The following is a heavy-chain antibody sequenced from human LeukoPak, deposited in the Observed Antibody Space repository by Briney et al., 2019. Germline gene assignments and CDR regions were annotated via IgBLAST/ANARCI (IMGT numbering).Heavy chain of an antibody. CDR2: FDPEDGET. J-gene: IGHJ4*02. Sequence: GASVKVSCKVSGYTLTELSMHWVRQAPGKGLEWMGGFDPEDGETIYAQKFQGRVTMTEDTSTDTAYMELGSLRSEDTAVYYCATWGGIYSGYDYIYWGQGTLVTVSS. CDR3: ATWGGIYSGYDYIY. V-gene: IGHV1-24*01. CDR1: GYTLTELS. D-gene: IGHD5-12*01.